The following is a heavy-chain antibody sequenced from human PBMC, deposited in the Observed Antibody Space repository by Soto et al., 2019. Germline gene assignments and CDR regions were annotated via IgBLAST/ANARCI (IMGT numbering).Heavy chain of an antibody. Sequence: GGSLRLSCAASGFTFISYAMSWVRQAPGKGLEWVSAISGSGGSTYYADSVKGRFTISRDNSKNTLYLQMNSLRAEDTAVYYCAKDCSGGSRKYDAFDIWGQGTMVTVSS. J-gene: IGHJ3*02. D-gene: IGHD2-15*01. V-gene: IGHV3-23*01. CDR3: AKDCSGGSRKYDAFDI. CDR2: ISGSGGST. CDR1: GFTFISYA.